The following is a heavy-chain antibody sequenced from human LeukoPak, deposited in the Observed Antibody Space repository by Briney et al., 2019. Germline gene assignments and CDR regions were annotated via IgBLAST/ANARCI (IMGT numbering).Heavy chain of an antibody. CDR2: IFYSGST. J-gene: IGHJ4*02. CDR3: ARVRGLGVITPYLDY. V-gene: IGHV4-61*01. CDR1: GXSVSSGSSY. D-gene: IGHD3-16*02. Sequence: SETLSLTCTVSGXSVSSGSSYWSWIRQPPGRGLEWIGYIFYSGSTNYNPSLKSRVTISVDMSKNQFSLKLYSVTAADTAVYYCARVRGLGVITPYLDYWGQGTLVTVSS.